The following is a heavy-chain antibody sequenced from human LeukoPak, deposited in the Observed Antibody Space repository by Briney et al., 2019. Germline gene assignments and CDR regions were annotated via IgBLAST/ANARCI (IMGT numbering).Heavy chain of an antibody. CDR3: ARCPGYGMDV. V-gene: IGHV3-30-3*01. CDR1: GFTFGSYA. J-gene: IGHJ6*02. Sequence: PGGSLRLSCAASGFTFGSYAMHWVRQAPGKGLEWVAVMSFDGTHIYYADSVKGRFTISRDNSKNTLYLQMNSLRAEDTAVYCCARCPGYGMDVWGQGTTVTVSS. CDR2: MSFDGTHI.